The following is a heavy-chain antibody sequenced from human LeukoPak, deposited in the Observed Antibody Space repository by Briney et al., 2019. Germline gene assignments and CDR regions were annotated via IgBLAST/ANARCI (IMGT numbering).Heavy chain of an antibody. V-gene: IGHV1-46*01. J-gene: IGHJ5*02. D-gene: IGHD2-2*01. CDR3: ARDACSSTICQAGGNWFDP. CDR1: GYTFTSYY. Sequence: RASVKVSCKPSGYTFTSYYMHWVRQAPGQGLEWMGTINPSSGSRSYAQKFQGRVTMTRDTSTNIVYMELSSLRSEDTAVYFCARDACSSTICQAGGNWFDPWGQGTLVIVS. CDR2: INPSSGSR.